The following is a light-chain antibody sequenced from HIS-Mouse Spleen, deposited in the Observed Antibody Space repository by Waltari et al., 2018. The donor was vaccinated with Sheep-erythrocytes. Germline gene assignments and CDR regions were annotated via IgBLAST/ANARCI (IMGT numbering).Light chain of an antibody. J-gene: IGKJ4*01. CDR2: AAY. CDR3: QQSYSTPPLT. V-gene: IGKV1-39*01. Sequence: DIQMTQSPSSLSASVGDRVTITCRASQSLSSYLNWYPQTPGKAPKLLIYAAYSLQSGVPYRFSGSGSGTDFTLTISSLQPEDFATYYCQQSYSTPPLTFGGGTKVEIK. CDR1: QSLSSY.